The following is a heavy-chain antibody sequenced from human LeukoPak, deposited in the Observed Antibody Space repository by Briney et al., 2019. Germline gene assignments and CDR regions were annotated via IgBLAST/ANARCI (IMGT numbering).Heavy chain of an antibody. D-gene: IGHD1-26*01. CDR2: INQDGSDK. V-gene: IGHV3-7*01. Sequence: GGSLRLSCAASGFTFSSYWMSWVRQAPGKGLEWVANINQDGSDKYYVDSVKGRFTISRDNAKNSLYLQMNSLRAEDTAMYYYAKEGLLVGASDYWGQGTLVTVSS. J-gene: IGHJ4*02. CDR3: AKEGLLVGASDY. CDR1: GFTFSSYW.